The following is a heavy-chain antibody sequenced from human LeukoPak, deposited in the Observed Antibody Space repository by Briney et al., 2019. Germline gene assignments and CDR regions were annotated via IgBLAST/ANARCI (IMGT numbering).Heavy chain of an antibody. CDR2: INPSGGST. CDR1: GGTFSSYA. D-gene: IGHD3-10*01. Sequence: ASVKVSCKASGGTFSSYAISWVRQAPGQGLEWMGIINPSGGSTSYAQKFQGRVTMTRDTSTSTVYMELRSLRSDDTAVYYCARDPAFYYGSGSYSSGTSSSGIDYWGQGTLVTVSS. CDR3: ARDPAFYYGSGSYSSGTSSSGIDY. J-gene: IGHJ4*02. V-gene: IGHV1-46*01.